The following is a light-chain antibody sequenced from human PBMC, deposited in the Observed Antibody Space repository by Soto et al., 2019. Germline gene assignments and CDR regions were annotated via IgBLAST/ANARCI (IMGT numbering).Light chain of an antibody. Sequence: DIHMTQSASTLSACVGDRVTITCRASQSISIWLAWYQQKPGKAPNLLIYKTSSLETGVPSRFSGSGSGTEFTLTISSLQPDDFATYYCQHWNDYSWTFGQGTKVEVK. CDR3: QHWNDYSWT. CDR2: KTS. V-gene: IGKV1-5*03. CDR1: QSISIW. J-gene: IGKJ1*01.